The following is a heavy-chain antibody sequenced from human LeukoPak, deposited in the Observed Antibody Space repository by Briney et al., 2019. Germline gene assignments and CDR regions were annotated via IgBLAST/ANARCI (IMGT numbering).Heavy chain of an antibody. CDR2: IYYSGST. D-gene: IGHD5-24*01. V-gene: IGHV4-31*03. J-gene: IGHJ4*02. Sequence: SETLSLTCTVSGGSISSGGYYWSWIRQHPGKGLEWIGYIYYSGSTYYNPSLKSRVTISVDTSKNQFSLKLSSVTAADTAVYYCARGEMATIYSDYWGQGTLVTVSS. CDR3: ARGEMATIYSDY. CDR1: GGSISSGGYY.